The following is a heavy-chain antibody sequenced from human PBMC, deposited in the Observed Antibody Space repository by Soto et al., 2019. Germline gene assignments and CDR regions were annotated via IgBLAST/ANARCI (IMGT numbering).Heavy chain of an antibody. CDR3: ARSYGDYVHFDY. CDR2: IYHSGST. CDR1: GGSISSGGYS. Sequence: PSETLSLTCAVSGGSISSGGYSWSWIRQPPGKGLEWIGYIYHSGSTYYNPSLKSRVTIPVDRSKNQFSLKLSSVTAADTAVYYCARSYGDYVHFDYWGQGTLVTVSS. J-gene: IGHJ4*02. V-gene: IGHV4-30-2*01. D-gene: IGHD4-17*01.